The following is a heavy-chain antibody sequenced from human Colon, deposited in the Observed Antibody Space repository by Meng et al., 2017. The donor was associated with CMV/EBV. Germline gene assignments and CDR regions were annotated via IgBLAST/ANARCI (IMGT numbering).Heavy chain of an antibody. CDR3: ARGLDYGTVFFY. Sequence: GESLKISCAASELSLSSFGIHWVRQAPGKGLEWVAVISADGSNGNYADSVKGRFTISRDDSKNTLYLQMNSVRVDDTAVYYCARGLDYGTVFFYWGQGTLVTVSS. CDR1: ELSLSSFG. J-gene: IGHJ4*02. CDR2: ISADGSNG. D-gene: IGHD4-17*01. V-gene: IGHV3-30-3*01.